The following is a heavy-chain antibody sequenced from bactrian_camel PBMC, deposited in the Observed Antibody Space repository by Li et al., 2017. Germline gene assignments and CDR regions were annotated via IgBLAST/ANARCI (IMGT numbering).Heavy chain of an antibody. D-gene: IGHD3*01. V-gene: IGHV3S1*01. CDR1: FGNYC. Sequence: HVQLVESGGDSVQAGGSLRLSCAASFGNYCMGWFRQAPGKEREVVAHLYVRGDETFYAVAVKGRFIISQDNAKNMVYLQMNSLKSEDTAMYYCAKDSPFVGYLGIHDYLSKVAGNLRGQGTQVTVS. J-gene: IGHJ4*01. CDR3: AKDSPFVGYLGIHDYLSKVAGNL. CDR2: LYVRGDET.